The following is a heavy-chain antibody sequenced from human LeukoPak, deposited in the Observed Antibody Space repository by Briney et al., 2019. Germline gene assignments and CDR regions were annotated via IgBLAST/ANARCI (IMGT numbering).Heavy chain of an antibody. Sequence: SETLSLTCAVYGGSFSGYYWSWIRQPPGKGLEWIGYIYYSGSTNYNPSLKSRVTISADTSKNQFSLKLSSVTAADTAVYYCAATGAHRDYYYGMDVWGQGTTVTVSS. CDR1: GGSFSGYY. V-gene: IGHV4-59*08. CDR2: IYYSGST. J-gene: IGHJ6*02. CDR3: AATGAHRDYYYGMDV.